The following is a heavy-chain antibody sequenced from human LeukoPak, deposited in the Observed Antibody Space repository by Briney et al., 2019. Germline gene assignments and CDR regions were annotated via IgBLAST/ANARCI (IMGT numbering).Heavy chain of an antibody. J-gene: IGHJ4*02. CDR1: GYSISSGYY. CDR2: IYHSGST. Sequence: KPSETLSLTCAVSGYSISSGYYWGWIRQPPGKGLEWIGSIYHSGSTYYNPSLKSRVTISVDTSKNQFSLKLSSVTAADTAAYYCARVDIVVVPAASQYYFDYWGQGTLVTVSS. V-gene: IGHV4-38-2*01. CDR3: ARVDIVVVPAASQYYFDY. D-gene: IGHD2-2*01.